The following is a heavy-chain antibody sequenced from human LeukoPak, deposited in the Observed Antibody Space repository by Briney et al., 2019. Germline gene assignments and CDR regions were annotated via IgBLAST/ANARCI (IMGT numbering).Heavy chain of an antibody. CDR2: ISSYNGNK. CDR3: AKDPGPGGYSSGWYIDCYYGMDV. J-gene: IGHJ6*02. CDR1: GYTFSSYG. Sequence: GASVKVSCKASGYTFSSYGINWVRQAPGQGLEWMGCISSYNGNKNYAQKLQGRVTMTTDTSTSTAYMELRSLRSDDTAVHYCAKDPGPGGYSSGWYIDCYYGMDVWGQGTTVTVSS. D-gene: IGHD6-19*01. V-gene: IGHV1-18*01.